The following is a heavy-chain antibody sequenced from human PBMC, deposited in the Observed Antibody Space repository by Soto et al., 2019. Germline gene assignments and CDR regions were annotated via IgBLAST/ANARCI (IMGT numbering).Heavy chain of an antibody. CDR1: GYSFTSYW. D-gene: IGHD7-27*01. CDR3: ARLPNWGSEEYYFDY. J-gene: IGHJ4*02. CDR2: IYPGDSDT. Sequence: GESLKISCKGSGYSFTSYWIGWVRQMPGKGLEWMGIIYPGDSDTRYSPSFQGHVTFSANKSISTAYLQWSSLKAADTAMYYCARLPNWGSEEYYFDYWGQGTLVTVSS. V-gene: IGHV5-51*01.